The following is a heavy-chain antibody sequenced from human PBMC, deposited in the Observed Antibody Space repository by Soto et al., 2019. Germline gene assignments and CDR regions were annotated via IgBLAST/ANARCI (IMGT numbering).Heavy chain of an antibody. Sequence: ASVKVSCKTSGDSFNDYYIHWVRQAPGQGLEWMGWINPNGGVTKYAQKFRGRVTVTRDTSIRTVYMELSSLRSDDTAVYYCARGSWDDVSGHYYMDVWGKGTTVTVSS. J-gene: IGHJ6*03. V-gene: IGHV1-2*02. CDR3: ARGSWDDVSGHYYMDV. CDR2: INPNGGVT. D-gene: IGHD5-12*01. CDR1: GDSFNDYY.